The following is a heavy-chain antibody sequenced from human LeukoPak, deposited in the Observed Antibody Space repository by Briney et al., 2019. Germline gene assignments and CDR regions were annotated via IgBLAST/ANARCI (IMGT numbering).Heavy chain of an antibody. CDR2: INWSGGST. J-gene: IGHJ4*02. CDR3: ARLSNSGYARNYFDY. CDR1: GFTFDDYG. V-gene: IGHV3-20*04. Sequence: GGSLRLSCAASGFTFDDYGMSWVRQAPGKGLEWVSGINWSGGSTGYAGSVKGRFTISRDKAKNSLYLQTNSLRAEDTALYYCARLSNSGYARNYFDYWGQGTLVTVSS. D-gene: IGHD5-12*01.